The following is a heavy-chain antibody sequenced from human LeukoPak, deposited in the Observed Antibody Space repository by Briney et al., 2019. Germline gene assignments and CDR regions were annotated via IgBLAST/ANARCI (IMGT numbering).Heavy chain of an antibody. J-gene: IGHJ4*02. Sequence: SQTLSLTCAISGDIVSSNSAAWNWIRQSPSRGLEWLGRTYYRSKWYYDYAAAVKSRISINPDTSKNQFSLQLSSATPEDTAVYYCARDPVGGSTIFDYWGQGTLVTVSS. CDR1: GDIVSSNSAA. V-gene: IGHV6-1*01. D-gene: IGHD1-26*01. CDR2: TYYRSKWYY. CDR3: ARDPVGGSTIFDY.